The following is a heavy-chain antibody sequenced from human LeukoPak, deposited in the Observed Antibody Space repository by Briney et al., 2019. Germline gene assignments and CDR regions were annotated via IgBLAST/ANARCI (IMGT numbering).Heavy chain of an antibody. CDR2: SHYSGSN. Sequence: SETLSLTCTVSGGSISYYFWSWFRQSPGKTLEWIGNSHYSGSNTYNPSLESRLSMSADTSRNQFSLELRSVTAADTAIYYCARDKDLPPPPGIGAGPRLTWFDPWGQGTRVTVSS. V-gene: IGHV4-59*12. CDR1: GGSISYYF. CDR3: ARDKDLPPPPGIGAGPRLTWFDP. J-gene: IGHJ5*02. D-gene: IGHD6-13*01.